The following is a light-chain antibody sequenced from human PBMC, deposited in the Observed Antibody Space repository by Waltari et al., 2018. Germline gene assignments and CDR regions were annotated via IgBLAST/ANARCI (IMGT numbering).Light chain of an antibody. J-gene: IGKJ1*01. V-gene: IGKV3-15*01. CDR1: QSVSTN. CDR3: QQFNDWPRT. CDR2: GAS. Sequence: EVVMTQSPATLSVSPGERATLSCRASQSVSTNLDWYQQKPGQAPRLLIYGASTRATGVPARFSGSGSGTEFTLTISSLQSEDFAVYYCQQFNDWPRTFGHGTKVEIK.